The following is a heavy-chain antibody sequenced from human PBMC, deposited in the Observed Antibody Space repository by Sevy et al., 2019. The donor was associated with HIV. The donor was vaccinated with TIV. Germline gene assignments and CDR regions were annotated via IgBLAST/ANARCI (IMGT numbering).Heavy chain of an antibody. CDR2: ISYSRST. D-gene: IGHD3-10*01. CDR1: GGSISSGDYY. J-gene: IGHJ5*02. Sequence: SETLSLTCTVSGGSISSGDYYWSWIRQPPGKGLEWIGYISYSRSTYYNPSLKSRVTISVDTSKNQFSLKLSSVTAADTAVYYCASYYYGSGPCWFDPWGQGTLVTVSS. CDR3: ASYYYGSGPCWFDP. V-gene: IGHV4-30-4*01.